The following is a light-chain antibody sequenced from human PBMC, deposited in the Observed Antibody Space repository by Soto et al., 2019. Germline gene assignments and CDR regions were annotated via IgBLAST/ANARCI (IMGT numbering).Light chain of an antibody. CDR2: WAS. CDR1: QSVLHSSHNENY. V-gene: IGKV4-1*01. CDR3: QQYYSTPYT. J-gene: IGKJ2*01. Sequence: DIVLTQSPDSLAVSLGERATINCKSSQSVLHSSHNENYLVWYQQKPGQPPKLLIYWASTRESGVPDRFSGSGSGTDFILSISSLQAEDVAVYYCQQYYSTPYTFGQGTKLEIK.